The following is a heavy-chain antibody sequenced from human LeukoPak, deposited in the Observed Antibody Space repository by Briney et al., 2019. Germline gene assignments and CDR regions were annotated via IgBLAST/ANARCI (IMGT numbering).Heavy chain of an antibody. CDR2: IYSGGST. D-gene: IGHD1-26*01. CDR1: GFTVSTNY. Sequence: GGSLRLSCAASGFTVSTNYMSWVRQAPGKGLEWVSAIYSGGSTYYTDSVKGRFTISRDNSKNTLYLQMNSLRAEDTAVYYCARGRGSYYFDYWGQGTLVTVSS. J-gene: IGHJ4*02. V-gene: IGHV3-53*01. CDR3: ARGRGSYYFDY.